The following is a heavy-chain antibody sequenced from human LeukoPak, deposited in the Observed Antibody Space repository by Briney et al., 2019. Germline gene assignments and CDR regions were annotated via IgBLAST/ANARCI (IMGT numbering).Heavy chain of an antibody. V-gene: IGHV4-59*08. CDR2: IYYSGST. J-gene: IGHJ4*02. D-gene: IGHD3-22*01. Sequence: SETLSLTRTVSNGSISYYYWSWIRQPPGKGLEWIGYIYYSGSTNYNPSLKSRVTMSIDKSKSQFSLDLSSVTAADTAVYYCARHSSDSSGYLLDYWGQGTLVTVSS. CDR1: NGSISYYY. CDR3: ARHSSDSSGYLLDY.